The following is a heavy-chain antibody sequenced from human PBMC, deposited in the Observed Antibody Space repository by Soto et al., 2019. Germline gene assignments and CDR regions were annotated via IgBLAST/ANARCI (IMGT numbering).Heavy chain of an antibody. CDR1: GSIFSGYG. Sequence: QEHLVESGGGVVQPGRSLRLSCAASGSIFSGYGMHWVRQAPGKGLEWVAVIWYDGSNKYYADSVKGRFTISRDNSKNMLYLQMDCLRAEDTAVYYCARDGIGGTAVRGFCDYWGQGTLVTVSS. CDR2: IWYDGSNK. V-gene: IGHV3-33*01. CDR3: ARDGIGGTAVRGFCDY. J-gene: IGHJ4*02. D-gene: IGHD1-7*01.